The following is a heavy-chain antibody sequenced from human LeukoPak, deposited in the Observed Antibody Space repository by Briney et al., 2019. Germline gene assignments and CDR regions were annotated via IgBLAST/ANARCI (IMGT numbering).Heavy chain of an antibody. CDR3: ASRDPQGAFDI. V-gene: IGHV1-69*05. Sequence: SVKVPCKASGGTFSSYAISWVRQAPGQGLEWMGGIIPIFGTANYAQKFQGRVTITTDESTSTAYMELSSLRSEDTAVYYCASRDPQGAFDIWGQGTMVTVSS. CDR2: IIPIFGTA. J-gene: IGHJ3*02. CDR1: GGTFSSYA.